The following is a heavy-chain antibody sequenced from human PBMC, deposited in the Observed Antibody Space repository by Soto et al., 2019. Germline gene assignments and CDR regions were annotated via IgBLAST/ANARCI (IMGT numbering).Heavy chain of an antibody. CDR2: IYYSGST. D-gene: IGHD3-3*01. Sequence: SETLSLTCTVSGGSVSSGSYYWSWIRQPPGKGLEWIGHIYYSGSTNYNPSLKSRVTISVDTSKNQFSLKLSSVTAADTAVYYCARSYDFWSGSTNYFDYWGQGTLVTVPS. CDR3: ARSYDFWSGSTNYFDY. CDR1: GGSVSSGSYY. V-gene: IGHV4-61*01. J-gene: IGHJ4*02.